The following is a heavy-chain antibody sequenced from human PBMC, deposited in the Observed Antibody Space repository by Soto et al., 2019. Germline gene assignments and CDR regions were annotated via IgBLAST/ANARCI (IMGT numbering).Heavy chain of an antibody. CDR1: GGSISSYY. V-gene: IGHV4-59*01. CDR3: AREGYYDSSGEFDY. Sequence: SETLSLTCTVSGGSISSYYWSWIRQPPGKGLEWIGYIYYSGSTNYSPSLKSRVTISVDTSKNQFSLKLSSVTAADTAVYYCAREGYYDSSGEFDYWGQGTLVTVSS. CDR2: IYYSGST. D-gene: IGHD3-22*01. J-gene: IGHJ4*02.